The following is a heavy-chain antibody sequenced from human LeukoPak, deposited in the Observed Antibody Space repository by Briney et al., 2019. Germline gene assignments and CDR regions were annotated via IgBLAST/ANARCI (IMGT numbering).Heavy chain of an antibody. Sequence: PSETLSLTCAVSGGSISSGGYSWSWIRQPPGKGLEWIGYIYHSGSTYYNPSLKSRVTISVDRSKNQFSLKLSSVTAADTAVYYCAREEGGYCSGGSCTRGAFDIWGQGTMVTVSS. D-gene: IGHD2-15*01. CDR2: IYHSGST. J-gene: IGHJ3*02. V-gene: IGHV4-30-2*01. CDR3: AREEGGYCSGGSCTRGAFDI. CDR1: GGSISSGGYS.